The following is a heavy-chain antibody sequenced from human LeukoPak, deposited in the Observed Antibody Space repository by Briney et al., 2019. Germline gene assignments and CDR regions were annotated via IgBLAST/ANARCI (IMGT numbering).Heavy chain of an antibody. CDR2: VSGSGGST. Sequence: PGGSLRLSCAASAFSFSTYAMSWVRQAPGKGLEWVSSVSGSGGSTYYADSVKGRFTISRDDSKNTLYLQMNSLTAEDTAEYYCAKTLRESSGREYFDLWGRGTLVTVSS. D-gene: IGHD6-19*01. CDR3: AKTLRESSGREYFDL. V-gene: IGHV3-23*01. CDR1: AFSFSTYA. J-gene: IGHJ2*01.